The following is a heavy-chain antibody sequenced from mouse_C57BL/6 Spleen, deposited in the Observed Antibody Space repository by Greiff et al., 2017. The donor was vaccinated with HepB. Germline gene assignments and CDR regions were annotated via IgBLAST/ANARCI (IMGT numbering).Heavy chain of an antibody. CDR3: ARNSNFRYFDV. Sequence: VQLQQSGPELVKPGASVKISCKASGYSFTGYYMNWVKQSPEKSLEWIGEINPSTGGTTYNQKFKAKATLTVDKSSSTAYMQLKSLTSEDSAVYYFARNSNFRYFDVWGTGTTVTVSS. J-gene: IGHJ1*03. D-gene: IGHD2-5*01. CDR2: INPSTGGT. CDR1: GYSFTGYY. V-gene: IGHV1-42*01.